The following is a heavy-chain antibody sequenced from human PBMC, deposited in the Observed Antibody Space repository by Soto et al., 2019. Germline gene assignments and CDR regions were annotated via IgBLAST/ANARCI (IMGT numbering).Heavy chain of an antibody. CDR3: ARVGYYDILTGYFGFDY. J-gene: IGHJ4*02. V-gene: IGHV4-59*01. D-gene: IGHD3-9*01. CDR2: IYYSGST. CDR1: GGSISSYY. Sequence: PSETLSLTCTASGGSISSYYWSWIRQPPGKGLEWIGYIYYSGSTNYNPSLKSRVTISVDTSKNQFSLKLSSVTAADTAVYYCARVGYYDILTGYFGFDYWGQGTLVTVSS.